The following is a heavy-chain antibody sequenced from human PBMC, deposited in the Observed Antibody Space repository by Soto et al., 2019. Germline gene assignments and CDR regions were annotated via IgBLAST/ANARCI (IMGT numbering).Heavy chain of an antibody. Sequence: GASVKVSCKASGYTLTSFYMHWMRQAPGQGLEWMGVIDPSAGSTTYAQKFKGRVRMTRGTFTSTVFMGLSSLRSEDTAVYYCARSPRPTGTTLYYFDSWGQRTLVTVSS. CDR2: IDPSAGST. CDR3: ARSPRPTGTTLYYFDS. D-gene: IGHD1-1*01. CDR1: GYTLTSFY. J-gene: IGHJ4*02. V-gene: IGHV1-46*01.